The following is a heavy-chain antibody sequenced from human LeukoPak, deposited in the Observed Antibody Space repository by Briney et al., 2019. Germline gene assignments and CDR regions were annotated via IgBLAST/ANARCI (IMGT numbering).Heavy chain of an antibody. CDR2: IYYSGST. Sequence: SETLSLTCTVSGGSISSSSYYWGWIRQPPGKGLEWIGYIYYSGSTYYNPSLKSRVTISVDTSKNQFSLKLSSVTAADTAVYYCARADYGGNKYPRYWGQGTLVTVSS. CDR1: GGSISSSSYY. CDR3: ARADYGGNKYPRY. D-gene: IGHD4-23*01. V-gene: IGHV4-30-4*08. J-gene: IGHJ4*02.